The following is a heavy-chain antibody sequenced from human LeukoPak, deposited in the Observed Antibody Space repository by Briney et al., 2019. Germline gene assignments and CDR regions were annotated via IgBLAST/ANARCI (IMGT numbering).Heavy chain of an antibody. V-gene: IGHV4-34*01. CDR2: INHSGST. CDR3: AREAPYGSGSYYNGPFDY. CDR1: GGSFSGYY. D-gene: IGHD3-10*01. J-gene: IGHJ4*02. Sequence: SETLSLTCAVYGGSFSGYYWSWIRQPPGKGLEWIGEINHSGSTNYNPSLKSRITISVDTSKNQFSLKLSSVTAADTAVYYCAREAPYGSGSYYNGPFDYWGQGTLVTVSS.